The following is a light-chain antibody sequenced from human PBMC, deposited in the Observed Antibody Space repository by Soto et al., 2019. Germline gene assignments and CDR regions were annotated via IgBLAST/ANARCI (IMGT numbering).Light chain of an antibody. J-gene: IGKJ2*01. CDR1: ETVRSN. V-gene: IGKV3-15*01. CDR2: GAS. Sequence: IVMTQSPSTLSVSLGDRVTISCRASETVRSNLAWFQQKPGQTPRLLIFGASTRATGIPTRFTGSGSETEFSLTIGSMQSDDLSVSYCHQYYNWPPYTFGQGTKLEIK. CDR3: HQYYNWPPYT.